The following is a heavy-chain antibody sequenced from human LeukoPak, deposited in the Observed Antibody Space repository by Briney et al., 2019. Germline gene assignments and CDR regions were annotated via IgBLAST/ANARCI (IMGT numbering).Heavy chain of an antibody. V-gene: IGHV4-4*02. CDR1: GGSISSSNW. CDR2: IYHSGST. J-gene: IGHJ5*02. CDR3: ARELVVVPAASNWFDP. Sequence: PSETLSLTCAVSGGSISSSNWWSWVRQPPGKGLEWIGEIYHSGSTNYNPSLKSRVTISVDKSKNQFSLKLSSVTAADTAVYYCARELVVVPAASNWFDPWGQGTLVTVSS. D-gene: IGHD2-2*01.